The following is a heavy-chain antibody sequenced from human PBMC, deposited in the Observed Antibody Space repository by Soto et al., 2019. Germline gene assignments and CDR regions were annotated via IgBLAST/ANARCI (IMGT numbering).Heavy chain of an antibody. CDR1: GLTFINAW. D-gene: IGHD7-27*01. V-gene: IGHV3-15*07. CDR2: IRSNTDGGTT. J-gene: IGHJ3*02. Sequence: SLRLSCAASGLTFINAWMNWVRQAPGTGLEWVGRIRSNTDGGTTDYAAPVKGRFTISRDDSKNTLYLQMNSLITEDTAVYYCTTERSGAFHIWGQGTMVTVSS. CDR3: TTERSGAFHI.